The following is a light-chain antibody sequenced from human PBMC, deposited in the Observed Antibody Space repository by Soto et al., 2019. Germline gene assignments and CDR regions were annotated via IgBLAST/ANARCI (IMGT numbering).Light chain of an antibody. CDR1: QSISTY. V-gene: IGKV1-39*01. CDR3: KQSYMDPIT. CDR2: DAS. J-gene: IGKJ5*01. Sequence: DIQMTQSPSSLSASVGNRVTITCRASQSISTYLNWYQKKPGKAHNLLIYDASRLQSGVHSRFSGSGGGTDFTLSIRSVQPEDFATYFCKQSYMDPITVGQGTRLEI.